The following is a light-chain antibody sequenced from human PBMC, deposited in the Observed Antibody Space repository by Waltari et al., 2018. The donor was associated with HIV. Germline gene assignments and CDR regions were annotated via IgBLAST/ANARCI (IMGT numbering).Light chain of an antibody. CDR3: QQYYSPPWT. CDR2: WAS. CDR1: QSVLYSSNNKNY. V-gene: IGKV4-1*01. J-gene: IGKJ1*01. Sequence: DIVMTQSPDSLAVSLGERATINCKSSQSVLYSSNNKNYLAWYQQKPGQPPELLIYWASTRESGVPDRFSGSESGTDFTLTISSLQAEDVAVYFCQQYYSPPWTFGQGTKV.